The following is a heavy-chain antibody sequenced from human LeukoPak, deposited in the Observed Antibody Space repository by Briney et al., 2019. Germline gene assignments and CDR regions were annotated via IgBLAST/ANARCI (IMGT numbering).Heavy chain of an antibody. D-gene: IGHD6-13*01. V-gene: IGHV4-34*01. J-gene: IGHJ6*03. Sequence: SETLSHTCAVYGGSFSGYYWSWIRQPPGKGLEWIGEINHSGSTNYNPSLKSRVTISVDTSKNQFSLKLSSVTAADTAVYYCARESSSSWYYYYMDVWGKGTTVTVSS. CDR3: ARESSSSWYYYYMDV. CDR1: GGSFSGYY. CDR2: INHSGST.